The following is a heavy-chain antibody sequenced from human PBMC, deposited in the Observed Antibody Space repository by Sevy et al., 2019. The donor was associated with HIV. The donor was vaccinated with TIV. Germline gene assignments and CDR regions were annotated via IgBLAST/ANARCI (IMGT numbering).Heavy chain of an antibody. CDR1: GFDFSDYY. Sequence: GGSLRLSCAASGFDFSDYYMNWIRQTPGKGLEWISYISVSSSAKYYTDSVKGRFAISRDNARNSLYLQMNSLRVEDTAVYFCDGRRYSPAYSWSYHFDYWGQGALVTVSS. J-gene: IGHJ4*02. CDR3: DGRRYSPAYSWSYHFDY. D-gene: IGHD3-16*01. CDR2: ISVSSSAK. V-gene: IGHV3-11*01.